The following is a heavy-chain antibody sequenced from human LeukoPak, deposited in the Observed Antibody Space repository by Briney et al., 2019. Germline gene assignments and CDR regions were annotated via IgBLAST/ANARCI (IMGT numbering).Heavy chain of an antibody. CDR3: ARDGAEPIGIAAAGY. Sequence: ASVKVSCKASGYTFTGYYMHWVRQAPGQGLEWMGWINPNSGGTNYAQKFQGRVTMTRDTSISTAYMELSRLRSDDTAVYYCARDGAEPIGIAAAGYWGQGTLVTVSS. CDR1: GYTFTGYY. D-gene: IGHD6-13*01. J-gene: IGHJ4*02. V-gene: IGHV1-2*02. CDR2: INPNSGGT.